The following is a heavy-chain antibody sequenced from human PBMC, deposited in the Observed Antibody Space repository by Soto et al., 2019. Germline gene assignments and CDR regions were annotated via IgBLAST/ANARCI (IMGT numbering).Heavy chain of an antibody. CDR3: ARGRGEITMIRGVPPRFDP. Sequence: GASVKVSCKASGYTFTSYTIHWVRQAPGQRLEWMGWINAGNGNTKYSQKFQDRVTITRDTSASTAYMELTSLRSEDTAVYYCARGRGEITMIRGVPPRFDPWGQGTLVTVS. D-gene: IGHD3-10*01. CDR1: GYTFTSYT. CDR2: INAGNGNT. V-gene: IGHV1-3*01. J-gene: IGHJ5*02.